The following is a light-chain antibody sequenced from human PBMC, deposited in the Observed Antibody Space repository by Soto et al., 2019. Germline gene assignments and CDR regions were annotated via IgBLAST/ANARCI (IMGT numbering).Light chain of an antibody. CDR2: GAS. CDR3: QQYGSTPLT. CDR1: QSVSSSY. V-gene: IGKV3-20*01. J-gene: IGKJ4*01. Sequence: ELVLPQSPGTLSLSPGERANLSCRASQSVSSSYLAWYQQKPGQAPRLLIYGASSRATGIPDRFNGSGSGTDCTLTISRLEPEDVAVYYCQQYGSTPLTFGGGTKVEIK.